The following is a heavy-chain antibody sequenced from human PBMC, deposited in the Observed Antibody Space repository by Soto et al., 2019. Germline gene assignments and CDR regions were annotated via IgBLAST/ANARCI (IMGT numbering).Heavy chain of an antibody. CDR3: VSRIPSWVFDY. CDR1: GLSVSDNY. J-gene: IGHJ4*01. Sequence: GGSLRLSCGASGLSVSDNYMGWVRQAPGRGLEWVSVMYAGGDTHYADSVKGRFTISRDKSENTLYLQMNSLRDEDTGVYFCVSRIPSWVFDYWGLGTLVTV. V-gene: IGHV3-53*01. CDR2: MYAGGDT. D-gene: IGHD2-21*01.